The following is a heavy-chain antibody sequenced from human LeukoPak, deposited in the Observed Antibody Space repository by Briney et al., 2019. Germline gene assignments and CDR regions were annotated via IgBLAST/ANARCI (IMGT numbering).Heavy chain of an antibody. Sequence: PGGSLRPSCAASGFTFSSYWMHWVRQAPGEGLLWVSRINTDGSSTTFADSVKGRFTISRDNAKNALYLQMSGLRAEDTAVYYCARAASCGGDCSSSYLEHWGQGALVTVSS. CDR3: ARAASCGGDCSSSYLEH. V-gene: IGHV3-74*03. CDR1: GFTFSSYW. CDR2: INTDGSST. D-gene: IGHD2-21*02. J-gene: IGHJ1*01.